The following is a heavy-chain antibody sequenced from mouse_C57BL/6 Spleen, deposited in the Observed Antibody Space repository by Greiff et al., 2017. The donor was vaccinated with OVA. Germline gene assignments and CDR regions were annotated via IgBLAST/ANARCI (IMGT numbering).Heavy chain of an antibody. V-gene: IGHV1-64*01. CDR3: ARSGLYYYGSSYTLDY. CDR1: GYTFTSYW. Sequence: VQLQQPGAELVKPGASVKLSCKASGYTFTSYWMHWVKQRPGQGLEWIGMIHPNSGSTNYNEKFKSKATLTVDKSSSTAYMQLSSLTSEDSAVYYCARSGLYYYGSSYTLDYWGQGTTLTVSS. J-gene: IGHJ2*01. D-gene: IGHD1-1*01. CDR2: IHPNSGST.